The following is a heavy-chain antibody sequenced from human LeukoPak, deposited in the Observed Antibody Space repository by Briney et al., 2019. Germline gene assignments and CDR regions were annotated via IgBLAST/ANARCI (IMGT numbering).Heavy chain of an antibody. V-gene: IGHV1-2*02. CDR2: INPNSGGT. CDR3: ARGYGSGTSYIS. J-gene: IGHJ5*02. CDR1: GYTFTGYY. D-gene: IGHD3-10*01. Sequence: GASVKVSCKASGYTFTGYYMHWVRQAPGQGLEWMGWINPNSGGTNYAQKFQGRVTMTRNTSISTAYMELNSLRSEDTAVYYCARGYGSGTSYISWGQGTLVTVSS.